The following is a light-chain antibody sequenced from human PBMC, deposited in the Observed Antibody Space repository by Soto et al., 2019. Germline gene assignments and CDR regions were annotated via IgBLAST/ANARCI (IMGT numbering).Light chain of an antibody. V-gene: IGKV3-20*01. J-gene: IGKJ2*01. CDR3: QQYGGSPYT. Sequence: EIVLTQSPGTLSLSPGERATLSCRASQSVSSSYLAWYQQKPGQAPRLLIYGASSRATGIPDRFSGSGSGTDFTLTISSLEPEDFAVYYCQQYGGSPYTFGQGTKLDI. CDR2: GAS. CDR1: QSVSSSY.